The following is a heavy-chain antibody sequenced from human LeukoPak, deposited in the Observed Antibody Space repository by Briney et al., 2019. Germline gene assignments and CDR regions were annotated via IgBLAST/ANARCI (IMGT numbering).Heavy chain of an antibody. Sequence: GGSLRLSCAASGFTFSDYYMSWIRQAPGKGLEWVSYISSSSSYTNYADSVKGRFTISRDNAKNSLYLQMNSLRAEDTAVYYCARLIAAAGSHWFDPWGQGTLVTVPS. CDR3: ARLIAAAGSHWFDP. CDR2: ISSSSSYT. CDR1: GFTFSDYY. V-gene: IGHV3-11*03. D-gene: IGHD6-13*01. J-gene: IGHJ5*02.